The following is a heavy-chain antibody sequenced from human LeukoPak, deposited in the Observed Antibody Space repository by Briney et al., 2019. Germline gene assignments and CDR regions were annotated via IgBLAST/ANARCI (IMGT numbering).Heavy chain of an antibody. CDR1: GYTLTELS. V-gene: IGHV1-24*01. Sequence: GASVKVSCKVSGYTLTELSMHWVRQAPGKGLEWMGGFDPEDGETIYAQKFQGRVTMTEDTSTDTAYMELSSLRSEDTAVYYCATLLLAPEIVGATPFDYWGQGTLVTVSS. J-gene: IGHJ4*02. D-gene: IGHD1-26*01. CDR3: ATLLLAPEIVGATPFDY. CDR2: FDPEDGET.